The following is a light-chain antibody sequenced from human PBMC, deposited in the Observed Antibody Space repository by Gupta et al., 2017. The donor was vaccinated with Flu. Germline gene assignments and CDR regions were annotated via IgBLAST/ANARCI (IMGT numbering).Light chain of an antibody. CDR3: QQYAGSPPT. CDR2: GAS. CDR1: QSVNNSY. Sequence: ERATLSCRASQSVNNSYLAWYQQRPGQPPRLLIYGASTRAADTPDRFRGSGSGTDFTLTISRLDPEDFASYFCQQYAGSPPTFGPGAKVDIK. J-gene: IGKJ1*01. V-gene: IGKV3-20*01.